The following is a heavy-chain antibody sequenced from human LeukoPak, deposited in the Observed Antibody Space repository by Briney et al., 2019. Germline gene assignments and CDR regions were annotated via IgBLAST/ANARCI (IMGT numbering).Heavy chain of an antibody. J-gene: IGHJ4*02. V-gene: IGHV3-74*01. Sequence: GGSLRLSCAASGFTFSRYWMHWVRQAPGKGLVWVSRIRSDGNSTTYADSVEGRFTISRDNAKNTLYLQMNSLRPEDTAVYYCARRPQYDSSGYFDYWGQGTLVTVSS. D-gene: IGHD3-22*01. CDR2: IRSDGNST. CDR1: GFTFSRYW. CDR3: ARRPQYDSSGYFDY.